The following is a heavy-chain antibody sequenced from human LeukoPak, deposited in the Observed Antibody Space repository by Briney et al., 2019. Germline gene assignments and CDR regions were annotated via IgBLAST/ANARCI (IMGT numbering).Heavy chain of an antibody. CDR3: ARVPPGYSSSWEFFVDY. D-gene: IGHD6-13*01. J-gene: IGHJ4*02. Sequence: PGGSLRLSCAASGFTFDDYGMSWVRQAPGKGLEWVSGINWNGGSTGYADSVKGRFTISRDNAKNSLYLQMNSLRAEDTALYYCARVPPGYSSSWEFFVDYWDQGTLVTVSS. CDR1: GFTFDDYG. CDR2: INWNGGST. V-gene: IGHV3-20*04.